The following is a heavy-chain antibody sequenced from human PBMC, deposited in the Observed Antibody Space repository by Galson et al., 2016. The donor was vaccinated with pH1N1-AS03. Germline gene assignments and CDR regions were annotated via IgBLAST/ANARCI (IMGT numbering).Heavy chain of an antibody. CDR3: ARAFEEYLLRDYSSVFDS. D-gene: IGHD2/OR15-2a*01. J-gene: IGHJ4*02. CDR2: IKNNNDNT. CDR1: GYTFSNYG. V-gene: IGHV1-18*01. Sequence: SCKASGYTFSNYGITWVRQAPGQGLQWMGWIKNNNDNTIYGQNFQGRVTLTTDPSTNTAYMELKNLRSDDTGVYYCARAFEEYLLRDYSSVFDSWGQGTLVPVSS.